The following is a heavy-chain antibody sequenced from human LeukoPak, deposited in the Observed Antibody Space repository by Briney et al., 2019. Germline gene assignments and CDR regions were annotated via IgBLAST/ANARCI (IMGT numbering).Heavy chain of an antibody. CDR2: IKQDGSEK. D-gene: IGHD3-3*01. V-gene: IGHV3-7*01. Sequence: GGSLRLSCAASGFTFSSYWMSWVRQAPGKGLEWVANIKQDGSEKYYVDSVKGRFTISRDNAKNSLYLQMNSLRAEDTAVYYCARVPRTIIRFLERSDQYYFDYWGQGTLVTVSS. J-gene: IGHJ4*02. CDR3: ARVPRTIIRFLERSDQYYFDY. CDR1: GFTFSSYW.